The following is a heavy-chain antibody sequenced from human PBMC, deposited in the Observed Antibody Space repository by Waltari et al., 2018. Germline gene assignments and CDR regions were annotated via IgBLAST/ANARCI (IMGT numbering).Heavy chain of an antibody. J-gene: IGHJ3*02. CDR3: AREEWEVRDYDAFDI. CDR2: IYYSGST. V-gene: IGHV4-39*07. D-gene: IGHD1-26*01. CDR1: GGSISSSSYY. Sequence: QLQLQESGPGLVKPSETLSLTCPVSGGSISSSSYYWGWIRQPPGKGLEWIGSIYYSGSTYYNPSLKSRVTISVDTSKNQFSLKLSSVTAADTAVYYCAREEWEVRDYDAFDIWGQGTMVTVSS.